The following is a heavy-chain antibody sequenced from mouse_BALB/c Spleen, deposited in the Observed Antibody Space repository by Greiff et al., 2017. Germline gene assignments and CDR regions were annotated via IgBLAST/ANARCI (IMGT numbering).Heavy chain of an antibody. CDR1: GFTFSSFG. CDR3: ARHYDNPYYYAMDY. D-gene: IGHD2-1*01. CDR2: ISSGSSTI. V-gene: IGHV5-17*02. Sequence: EVHLVESGGGLVQPGGSRKLSCAASGFTFSSFGMHWVRQAPEKGLEWVAYISSGSSTIYYADTVKGRFTISRDNPKNTLFLQMTSLRSEDTAMYYCARHYDNPYYYAMDYWGQGTSVTVSS. J-gene: IGHJ4*01.